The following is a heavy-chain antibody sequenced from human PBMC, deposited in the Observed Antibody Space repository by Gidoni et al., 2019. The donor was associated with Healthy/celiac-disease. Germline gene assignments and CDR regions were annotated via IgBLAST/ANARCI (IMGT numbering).Heavy chain of an antibody. V-gene: IGHV4-59*08. CDR3: ARSHTNYYDSSGYYAY. Sequence: QVQLQESGPGLVKSSETLSLTCTVSGGSISSYYWSWIRQPPGKGLEWIGYIYYSGSTNYNPSLKSRVTISVDTSKNQFSLKLSSVTAADTAVYYCARSHTNYYDSSGYYAYWGQGTLVTVSS. J-gene: IGHJ4*02. CDR2: IYYSGST. D-gene: IGHD3-22*01. CDR1: GGSISSYY.